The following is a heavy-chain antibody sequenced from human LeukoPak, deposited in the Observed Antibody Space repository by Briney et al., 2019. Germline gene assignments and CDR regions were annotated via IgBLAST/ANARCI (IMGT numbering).Heavy chain of an antibody. V-gene: IGHV4-34*01. CDR1: GGSYSGYY. J-gene: IGHJ4*02. CDR3: ARSVEAAGPLGY. CDR2: INHSGST. D-gene: IGHD6-13*01. Sequence: SETLSLTCAVYGGSYSGYYWSWIRQPPGKGLEWIGEINHSGSTNYNPSLKSRVTISVDTSKNQFSLKLSSVTAADTAVYYCARSVEAAGPLGYWGQGTLVTVSS.